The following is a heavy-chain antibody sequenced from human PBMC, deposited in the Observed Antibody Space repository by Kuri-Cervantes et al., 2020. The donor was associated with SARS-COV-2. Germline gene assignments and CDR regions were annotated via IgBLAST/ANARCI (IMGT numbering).Heavy chain of an antibody. V-gene: IGHV1-18*01. Sequence: ASVKVSCKASGYTFTTNGISWVRQAPGQGLEWMGWISASNGNTNYAQSLQGRVTITTYSSTSTAYLELRNLRSDDTAVYYCARAGAEVTSHFDYWGQGTLVTVSS. CDR3: ARAGAEVTSHFDY. CDR1: GYTFTTNG. D-gene: IGHD2-21*02. CDR2: ISASNGNT. J-gene: IGHJ4*02.